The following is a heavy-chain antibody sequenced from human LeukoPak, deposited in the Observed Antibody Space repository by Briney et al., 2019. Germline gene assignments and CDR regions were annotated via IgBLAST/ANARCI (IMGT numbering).Heavy chain of an antibody. Sequence: GGSLRLSCAASGFTFDDYAMHWVRQAPGKGLEWVSGISWNSGSIGYADSLKGRFTISRDNAKNSLYLQMNSLRAEDTALYYCAKDGSFAHYYDSSGYSNWGQGTLVTVSS. CDR2: ISWNSGSI. CDR3: AKDGSFAHYYDSSGYSN. CDR1: GFTFDDYA. V-gene: IGHV3-9*01. J-gene: IGHJ4*02. D-gene: IGHD3-22*01.